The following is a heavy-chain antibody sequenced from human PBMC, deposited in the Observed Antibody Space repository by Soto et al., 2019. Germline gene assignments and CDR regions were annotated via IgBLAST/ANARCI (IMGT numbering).Heavy chain of an antibody. CDR2: INAGNGNT. V-gene: IGHV1-3*01. Sequence: GASLKVSCKSSGYPFTSYAIHWVRQAPGQRLEWMGWINAGNGNTKYSQKFQGRVTITADKSTSTAYMELSSLRSEDTAVYYCARDTPGHYYDSSGYPLPGKGWFDSWGQGTLVTVSS. J-gene: IGHJ5*01. D-gene: IGHD3-22*01. CDR1: GYPFTSYA. CDR3: ARDTPGHYYDSSGYPLPGKGWFDS.